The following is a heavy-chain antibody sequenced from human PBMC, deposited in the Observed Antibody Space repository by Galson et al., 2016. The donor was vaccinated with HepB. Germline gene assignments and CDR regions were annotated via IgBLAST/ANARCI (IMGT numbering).Heavy chain of an antibody. CDR3: ARDPHALGF. V-gene: IGHV3-48*02. CDR2: ISRSTPTI. CDR1: GFIFSSYS. Sequence: SLRLSCAASGFIFSSYSMNWVRQAPGKGLEWVSYISRSTPTIYYADSVKGRFTVSRDNAKNSLYLQMNNLRDEDTAVYYCARDPHALGFWGQGTLVTVSS. J-gene: IGHJ4*02.